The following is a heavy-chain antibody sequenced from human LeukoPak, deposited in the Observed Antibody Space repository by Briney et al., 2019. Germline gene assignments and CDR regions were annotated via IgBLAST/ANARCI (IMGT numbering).Heavy chain of an antibody. CDR3: AKARGERGYYYMDV. D-gene: IGHD3-10*01. V-gene: IGHV4-34*01. J-gene: IGHJ6*03. Sequence: SETLSLTCAVYGGSFSGYYWSWIRQPPGKGLEWIGEINHSGSTNYNPSLKSRVTISVDTSKNQFSLKLSSVTAADTAVYYCAKARGERGYYYMDVWGKGTTVTVSS. CDR1: GGSFSGYY. CDR2: INHSGST.